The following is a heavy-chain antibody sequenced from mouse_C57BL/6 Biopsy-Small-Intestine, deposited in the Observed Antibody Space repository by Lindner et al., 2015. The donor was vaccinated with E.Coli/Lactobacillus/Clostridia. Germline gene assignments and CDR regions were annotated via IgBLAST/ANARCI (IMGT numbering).Heavy chain of an antibody. V-gene: IGHV1-81*01. J-gene: IGHJ1*03. CDR1: GYTFTSYG. D-gene: IGHD2-4*01. CDR3: ARDDYAWYFDV. Sequence: VQLQESGAELARPGASVKLSCKASGYTFTSYGISWVKQRTGQGLEWIGEIYPRSGNIYYNEKFKGKATLTADKSSSTAYMELRSLTSEDSAVYFCARDDYAWYFDVWGTGTTVTVSS. CDR2: IYPRSGNI.